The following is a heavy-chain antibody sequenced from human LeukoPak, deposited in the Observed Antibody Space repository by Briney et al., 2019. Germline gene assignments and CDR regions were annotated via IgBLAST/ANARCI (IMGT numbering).Heavy chain of an antibody. J-gene: IGHJ4*02. CDR1: GFTFSSYG. CDR2: ISYDGSNK. Sequence: PGGSLRLSCAASGFTFSSYGMHWVRQALGKGLEWVAVISYDGSNKYYADSVKGRFTISRDNSKNTLYLQMNSLRAEDTAVYYCAKDFSYSSGWYGYFDYWGQGTLVTVSS. CDR3: AKDFSYSSGWYGYFDY. D-gene: IGHD6-19*01. V-gene: IGHV3-30*18.